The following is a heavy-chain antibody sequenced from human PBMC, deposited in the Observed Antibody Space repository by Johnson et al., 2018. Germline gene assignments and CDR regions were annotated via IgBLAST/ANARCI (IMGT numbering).Heavy chain of an antibody. CDR1: GFTFSSYW. CDR3: ANLYYGSGSYYKIWRGYYYYMDV. CDR2: INSDGSST. Sequence: EVQLVESGGGLVQPGGSLRLSCAASGFTFSSYWMHWVRQAPGKGLVWVSRINSDGSSTSYADSGKGRFTISRDNAKNTLYRQMNSLRAEDTAVYYCANLYYGSGSYYKIWRGYYYYMDVWGKGTTVTVSS. J-gene: IGHJ6*03. D-gene: IGHD3-10*01. V-gene: IGHV3-74*02.